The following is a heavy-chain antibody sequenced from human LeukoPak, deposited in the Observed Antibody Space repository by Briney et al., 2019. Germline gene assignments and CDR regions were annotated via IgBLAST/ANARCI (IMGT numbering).Heavy chain of an antibody. D-gene: IGHD3-3*01. Sequence: SVKVSCKASGGTFISYAINWVRQAPGQGLEWMGGIIPIFGTANYAQKFQGGVTITADESTTTAYMELSSLRSEDTAVYYCAKSHSITIWETGNSWFDPWGQGTLVSVSS. J-gene: IGHJ5*02. CDR3: AKSHSITIWETGNSWFDP. CDR2: IIPIFGTA. CDR1: GGTFISYA. V-gene: IGHV1-69*13.